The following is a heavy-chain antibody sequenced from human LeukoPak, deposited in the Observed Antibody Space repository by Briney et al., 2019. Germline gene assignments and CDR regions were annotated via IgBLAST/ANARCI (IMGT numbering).Heavy chain of an antibody. J-gene: IGHJ4*02. Sequence: PGGSLRLSCAASGFTFSSYAMSWVRQAPGKGLEWVSAISGSDGSTYYADSVKGRFTISRDNSKNTLYLQMNSLGAEDTAVYYCAKDQWLRTIGVFDYWGQGTLVTVSS. CDR2: ISGSDGST. CDR1: GFTFSSYA. D-gene: IGHD5-12*01. V-gene: IGHV3-23*01. CDR3: AKDQWLRTIGVFDY.